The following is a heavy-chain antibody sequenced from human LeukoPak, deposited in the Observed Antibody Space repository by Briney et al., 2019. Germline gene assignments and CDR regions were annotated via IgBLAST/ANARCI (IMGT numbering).Heavy chain of an antibody. V-gene: IGHV3-48*04. D-gene: IGHD6-13*01. Sequence: GGSLRLSCAASGFTFSSYSMNWVRQAPGKGLEWVSYISSSSSTIYYADSVKGRFTISRDNAKNSLYLQMNSLRAEDTAVYYCARVFGEQQLLESWFDPWGQGTLVTVSS. CDR2: ISSSSSTI. J-gene: IGHJ5*02. CDR3: ARVFGEQQLLESWFDP. CDR1: GFTFSSYS.